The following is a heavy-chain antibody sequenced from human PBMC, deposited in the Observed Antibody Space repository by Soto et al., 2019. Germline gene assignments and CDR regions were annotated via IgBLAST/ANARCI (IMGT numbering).Heavy chain of an antibody. V-gene: IGHV4-59*08. J-gene: IGHJ6*02. D-gene: IGHD3-10*01. CDR2: IQYNGYS. CDR3: ARHGFESLHGLLDV. CDR1: GGSITNYY. Sequence: QVQLQESGPGLVKPSETLSLTCTVSGGSITNYYCSWFRQPPGKGLEWIGYIQYNGYSAYNLSLKTLVTMSMDTSNTQFSLLLESVTATYTAVYYFARHGFESLHGLLDVWGQGTTVIVSS.